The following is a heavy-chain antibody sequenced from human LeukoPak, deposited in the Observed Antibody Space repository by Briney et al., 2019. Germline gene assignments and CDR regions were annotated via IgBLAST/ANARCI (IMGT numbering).Heavy chain of an antibody. V-gene: IGHV3-53*01. D-gene: IGHD3-10*01. CDR1: GFSVSDTY. CDR2: LYRDGST. J-gene: IGHJ4*02. Sequence: GGSLRLSCAAAGFSVSDTYMSWVRQAPGKGLEWVSVLYRDGSTYYAESVKGRVTVSRDNSRNTLFLQLNSLRVEDTAVYYCARCDYYGSGSYCAYWGQGTLVTVSS. CDR3: ARCDYYGSGSYCAY.